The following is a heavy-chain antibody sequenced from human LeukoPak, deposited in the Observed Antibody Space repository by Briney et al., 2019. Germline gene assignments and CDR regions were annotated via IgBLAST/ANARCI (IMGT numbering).Heavy chain of an antibody. J-gene: IGHJ4*02. D-gene: IGHD4-23*01. CDR2: IIPIFGTA. CDR3: ASISDDYGGNSGRGY. V-gene: IGHV1-69*05. Sequence: SVKVSCKASGGTFSSYAISWVRQAPGQGLEWMGGIIPIFGTANYAQKFQGRVTITTDESTSTAYMELSSLRSEDTTVYYCASISDDYGGNSGRGYWGQGTLVTVSS. CDR1: GGTFSSYA.